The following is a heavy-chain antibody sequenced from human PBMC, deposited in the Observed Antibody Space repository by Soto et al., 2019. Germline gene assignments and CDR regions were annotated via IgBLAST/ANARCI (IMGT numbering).Heavy chain of an antibody. D-gene: IGHD7-27*01. Sequence: SETLSLTCTVSGGSISSSSYYWGWIRQPPGKGLEWIGSIYYSGSTYYNPSLKSRVTISVDTSKNQFSLKLSSVTAADTAVYYCARVGWGSLGVDYWGQGTLVTVSS. CDR1: GGSISSSSYY. CDR2: IYYSGST. CDR3: ARVGWGSLGVDY. V-gene: IGHV4-39*07. J-gene: IGHJ4*02.